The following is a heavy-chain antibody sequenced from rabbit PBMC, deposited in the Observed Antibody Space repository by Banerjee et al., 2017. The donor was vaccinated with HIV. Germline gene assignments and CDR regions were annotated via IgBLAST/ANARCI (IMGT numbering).Heavy chain of an antibody. V-gene: IGHV1S45*01. CDR1: GFDLSAYW. CDR2: INTSSGNT. D-gene: IGHD4-1*01. CDR3: ARDLAGVIGWNFDF. Sequence: QEQLEESGGGLVKPEGSLTLTCKASGFDLSAYWMCWVRQAPGKGLEWIACINTSSGNTVYATWAKGRLTISKTSWTTVTLQMTSLTAADTATYFCARDLAGVIGWNFDFWGPGTLVTVS. J-gene: IGHJ4*01.